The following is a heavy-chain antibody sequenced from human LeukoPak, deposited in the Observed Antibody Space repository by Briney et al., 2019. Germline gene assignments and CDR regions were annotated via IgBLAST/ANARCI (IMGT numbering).Heavy chain of an antibody. D-gene: IGHD4-17*01. Sequence: GGSLRLSCAASGFTFNSYSMNWVRQTPEKGLEWVSSISHSSTYMYYTDSVKGRFTTSRDNAKNPLYLQMNSLRAEDTAVYYCARVPPTTAHPWGQGTLVTVSS. CDR3: ARVPPTTAHP. J-gene: IGHJ5*02. V-gene: IGHV3-21*01. CDR2: ISHSSTYM. CDR1: GFTFNSYS.